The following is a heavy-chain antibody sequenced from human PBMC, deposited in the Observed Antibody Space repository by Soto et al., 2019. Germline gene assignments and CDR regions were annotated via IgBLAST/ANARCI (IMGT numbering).Heavy chain of an antibody. CDR1: GFTFSSYS. V-gene: IGHV3-21*01. D-gene: IGHD6-19*01. Sequence: TGGSLRLSCAASGFTFSSYSMNWVRQAPGKGLEWVSSISSSSSYIYYADSVKGRFTISRDNAKNSLYLQMNSLRAEDTAVYYCARDLAVAVNLYYYYGMDVWGQGTTVTVSS. CDR2: ISSSSSYI. CDR3: ARDLAVAVNLYYYYGMDV. J-gene: IGHJ6*02.